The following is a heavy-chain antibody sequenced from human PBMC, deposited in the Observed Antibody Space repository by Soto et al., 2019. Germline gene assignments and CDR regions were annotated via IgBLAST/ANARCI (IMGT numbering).Heavy chain of an antibody. V-gene: IGHV1-2*04. Sequence: QVQLVQSGAEVKKPGASVKVSCKASGYTFTGYYMHWVRQAPGQGLEWMGWINPNSGGTNYAQKFQGWVTMTRDTSISTAYMELSRLRSDATAVYYCARKGVGKDYYYGMDVWGQGTTVTVSS. CDR2: INPNSGGT. CDR1: GYTFTGYY. CDR3: ARKGVGKDYYYGMDV. J-gene: IGHJ6*02. D-gene: IGHD2-15*01.